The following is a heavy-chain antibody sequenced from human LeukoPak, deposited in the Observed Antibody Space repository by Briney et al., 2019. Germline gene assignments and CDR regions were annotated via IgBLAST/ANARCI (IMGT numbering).Heavy chain of an antibody. D-gene: IGHD2-21*01. CDR1: GFSFSDHY. Sequence: GGSLRLSCTASGFSFSDHYMTWMRQASGKGLEWISYITSSGRSTDCADSVKGRFIISRDNAMNSLFLQMSSLRVDDTAVYYCTRDPDYGDPDWGQGTLVTVSS. V-gene: IGHV3-11*01. CDR2: ITSSGRST. J-gene: IGHJ4*02. CDR3: TRDPDYGDPD.